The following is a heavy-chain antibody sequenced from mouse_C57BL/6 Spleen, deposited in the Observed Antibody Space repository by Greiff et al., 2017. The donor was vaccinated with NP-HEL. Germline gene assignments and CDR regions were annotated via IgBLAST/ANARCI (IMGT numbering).Heavy chain of an antibody. CDR2: IWSGGST. J-gene: IGHJ2*01. Sequence: VQLQQSGPGLVQPSQSLSITCTVSGFSLTSYGVHWVRQSPGKGLEWLGVIWSGGSTDYNAAFISRLSISKDNSKSQVFFKMNSLQADDTAIYYCARGDYGYDVGFDYWGQGTTLTVSS. CDR1: GFSLTSYG. V-gene: IGHV2-2*01. CDR3: ARGDYGYDVGFDY. D-gene: IGHD2-2*01.